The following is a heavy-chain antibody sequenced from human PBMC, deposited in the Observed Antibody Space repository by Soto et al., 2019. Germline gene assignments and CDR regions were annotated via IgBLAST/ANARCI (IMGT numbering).Heavy chain of an antibody. V-gene: IGHV1-8*01. J-gene: IGHJ5*02. CDR2: MNPNSGNT. CDR3: ARERSAAGTGWFDP. Sequence: QVQLVQSGAEVKKPGASVKVSCKASGYTFTSYDINWVRQATGQGLEWMGWMNPNSGNTGYAQKFKGRVTMTRNTSISRAYMDLNSLGSEDTAVYYCARERSAAGTGWFDPWGQGTLVTVSS. CDR1: GYTFTSYD. D-gene: IGHD6-13*01.